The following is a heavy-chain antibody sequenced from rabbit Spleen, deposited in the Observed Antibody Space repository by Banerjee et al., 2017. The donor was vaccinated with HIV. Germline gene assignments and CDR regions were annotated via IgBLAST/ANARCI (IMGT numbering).Heavy chain of an antibody. Sequence: QSLEESGGDLVKPGASLTLTCTASGVSFSSSSYLCWVRQAPGKGLEWIACIDSGVSGFTYFATWAKGRFTCSKTSPTTVTLQMTSLTAADTATYFCARDGAGGSYFALWGQGTLVTVS. CDR3: ARDGAGGSYFAL. V-gene: IGHV1S40*01. CDR1: GVSFSSSSY. D-gene: IGHD8-1*01. CDR2: IDSGVSGFT. J-gene: IGHJ3*01.